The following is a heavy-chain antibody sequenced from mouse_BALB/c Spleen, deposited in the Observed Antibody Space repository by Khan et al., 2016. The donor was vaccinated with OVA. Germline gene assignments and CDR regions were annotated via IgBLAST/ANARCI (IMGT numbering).Heavy chain of an antibody. CDR1: GYSITSGYA. J-gene: IGHJ4*01. CDR2: ISYSGIT. D-gene: IGHD1-1*01. Sequence: EVQLVESGPGLVKPSQSLSLTCTVTGYSITSGYAWNWIRQFPGNKLEWMGYISYSGITSYNPSLRSRISITRDTSKNQFFLQLNSVTTEDTAKDYGARKNYYGYAMDYWGQGTSVTVSS. CDR3: ARKNYYGYAMDY. V-gene: IGHV3-2*02.